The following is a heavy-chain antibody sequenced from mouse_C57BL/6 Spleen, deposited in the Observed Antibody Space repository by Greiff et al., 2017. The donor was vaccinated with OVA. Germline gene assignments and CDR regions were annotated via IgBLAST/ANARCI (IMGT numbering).Heavy chain of an antibody. D-gene: IGHD3-2*02. CDR1: GFTFSDYY. CDR2: INYDGSST. CDR3: ARGLRSGYYFDY. Sequence: EVMLVESEGGLVQPGSSMKLSCTASGFTFSDYYMAWVRQVPEKGLEWVANINYDGSSTYYLDSLKSRFIISRDNAKNILYLQMSSLKSEDTATYYCARGLRSGYYFDYWGQGTTLTVSS. J-gene: IGHJ2*01. V-gene: IGHV5-16*01.